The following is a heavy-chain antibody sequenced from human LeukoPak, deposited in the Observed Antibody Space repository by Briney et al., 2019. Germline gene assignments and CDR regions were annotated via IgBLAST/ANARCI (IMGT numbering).Heavy chain of an antibody. J-gene: IGHJ6*02. V-gene: IGHV3-30-3*01. D-gene: IGHD2-15*01. CDR3: ARDPYCSGGSCYSRSRDYYYGMDV. Sequence: PGGSLRLSCAASGFTFSSYAMHWVRQAPGKGLEWVAVISYDGSNKYYADSVKGQFTISRDNSKNTLYLQMNSLRAEDTAVYYCARDPYCSGGSCYSRSRDYYYGMDVWGQGTTVTVSS. CDR2: ISYDGSNK. CDR1: GFTFSSYA.